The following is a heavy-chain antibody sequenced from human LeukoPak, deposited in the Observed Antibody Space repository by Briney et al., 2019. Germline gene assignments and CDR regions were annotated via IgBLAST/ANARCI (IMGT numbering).Heavy chain of an antibody. Sequence: PSETLSLTCAVYGGSFSGYYWSWIRQPPGKGLEWIGEINHSGSTNYNPSLKSRVTISVDTSKNQFSLKLSSVTAAVTAVYYCAQTTVTWNWFDPWGQGTLVTVSS. CDR1: GGSFSGYY. J-gene: IGHJ5*02. CDR3: AQTTVTWNWFDP. CDR2: INHSGST. D-gene: IGHD4-11*01. V-gene: IGHV4-34*01.